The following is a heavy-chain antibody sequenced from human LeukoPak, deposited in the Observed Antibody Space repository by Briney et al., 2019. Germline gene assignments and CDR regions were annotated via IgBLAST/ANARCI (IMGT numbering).Heavy chain of an antibody. CDR3: ARVKERSYYYDSSGYSFDY. J-gene: IGHJ4*02. CDR1: GFTFSSYG. V-gene: IGHV3-30*02. Sequence: GGSLRLSCAASGFTFSSYGMHWVRQAPGKGLEWVAFIWYDGSNKYYADSVKGRFTISRDNSKNTLYLQMNSLRAEDTAVYYCARVKERSYYYDSSGYSFDYWGQGTLVTVSS. CDR2: IWYDGSNK. D-gene: IGHD3-22*01.